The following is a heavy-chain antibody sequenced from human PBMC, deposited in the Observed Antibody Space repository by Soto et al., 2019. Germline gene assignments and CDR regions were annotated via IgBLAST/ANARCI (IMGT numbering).Heavy chain of an antibody. CDR3: ARAAQTGTTDPPEYYGMDV. CDR1: GGSISSYY. J-gene: IGHJ6*02. D-gene: IGHD1-7*01. CDR2: LYYSGST. Sequence: PSETLSLTGTVSGGSISSYYWSWIRQPPGRGLEWIGYLYYSGSTNYNPSLKSRVTISVDTSKNQFSLKLSSVTAADTAVYYCARAAQTGTTDPPEYYGMDVWGQGTTVTVSS. V-gene: IGHV4-59*01.